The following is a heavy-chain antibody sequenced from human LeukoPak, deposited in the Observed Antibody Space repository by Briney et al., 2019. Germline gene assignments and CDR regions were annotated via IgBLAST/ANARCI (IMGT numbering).Heavy chain of an antibody. J-gene: IGHJ6*03. Sequence: GGSLRLSCAASGFTVSSYSMNWVRQAPGKGLVWVSRVNSDGTSPSFADSVKGRFTISRDNAKNTLYLHMNSLRVEDTAVYYCTSLSHPVRGVRPDYYYYYMDVWGKGTTVTVSS. D-gene: IGHD3-10*01. CDR3: TSLSHPVRGVRPDYYYYYMDV. CDR1: GFTVSSYS. CDR2: VNSDGTSP. V-gene: IGHV3-74*01.